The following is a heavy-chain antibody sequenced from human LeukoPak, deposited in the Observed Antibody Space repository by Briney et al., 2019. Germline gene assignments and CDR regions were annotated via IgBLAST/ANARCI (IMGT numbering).Heavy chain of an antibody. J-gene: IGHJ4*02. CDR2: IYTNGNT. V-gene: IGHV4-4*07. CDR3: ARVGESYYGGRTLDY. Sequence: PSETLSLTCTVSGVSISRNYWSWIRQPAGKGLEWTGCIYTNGNTNYNSSLEGRVTMSIDASKQQFSLKLTSLTAADTAVYYCARVGESYYGGRTLDYWGQGTLVTVSS. CDR1: GVSISRNY. D-gene: IGHD1-26*01.